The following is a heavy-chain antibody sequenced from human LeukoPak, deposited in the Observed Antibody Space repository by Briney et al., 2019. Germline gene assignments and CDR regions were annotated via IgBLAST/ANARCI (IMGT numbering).Heavy chain of an antibody. V-gene: IGHV4-59*01. J-gene: IGHJ5*02. Sequence: SETLSLTCTVSGGSFSSFYWSWIRQSPGKGLEWIGYIYYTGSTNYNPSLKSRVTISVDTSKNQFSLKLRSVTAADTAVYYCARGPDGYGSGSYSYNWFDPWGQGTLVTVSS. CDR2: IYYTGST. D-gene: IGHD3-10*01. CDR1: GGSFSSFY. CDR3: ARGPDGYGSGSYSYNWFDP.